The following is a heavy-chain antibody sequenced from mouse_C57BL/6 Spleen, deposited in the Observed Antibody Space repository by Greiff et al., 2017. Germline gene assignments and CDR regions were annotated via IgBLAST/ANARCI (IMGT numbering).Heavy chain of an antibody. CDR3: ARWRYYGSSYYFDY. Sequence: QVQLQQPGAELVKPGASVKMSCKASGYTFTSYWITWVKQRPGQGLEWIGDIYPGSGSTNYNEKFKSKATLTVATSSSTAYMQLSSLTSEDSAVYYCARWRYYGSSYYFDYWGQGTTLTVSS. D-gene: IGHD1-1*01. J-gene: IGHJ2*01. CDR2: IYPGSGST. V-gene: IGHV1-55*01. CDR1: GYTFTSYW.